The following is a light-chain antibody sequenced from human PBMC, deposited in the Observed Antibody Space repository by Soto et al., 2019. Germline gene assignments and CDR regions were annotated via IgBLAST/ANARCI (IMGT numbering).Light chain of an antibody. Sequence: EIVVTMCPATRSVSVGENATLSGRASQSVSRNLAWYQLKPGQAPRLLIYGASTRATGIPARFSGSGSGTDFTLTISSLQSEDFAVYYCQQYNEWPTFGQGTKVDIK. CDR1: QSVSRN. CDR2: GAS. CDR3: QQYNEWPT. J-gene: IGKJ1*01. V-gene: IGKV3-15*01.